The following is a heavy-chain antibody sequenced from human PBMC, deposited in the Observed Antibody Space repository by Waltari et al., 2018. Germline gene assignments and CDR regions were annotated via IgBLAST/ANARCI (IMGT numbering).Heavy chain of an antibody. CDR2: IWYDGSNK. V-gene: IGHV3-33*01. CDR3: PRDNIVGATSFDY. CDR1: GFTFSSYG. J-gene: IGHJ4*02. Sequence: QVQLVESGGGVVQPGRSLRLSCAASGFTFSSYGMHWVRQAPGKGLEWVAVIWYDGSNKYYADSVKGRFTISRDNSKNTLYLQMNSLRAEDTAVYYCPRDNIVGATSFDYWGQGTLVTVSS. D-gene: IGHD1-26*01.